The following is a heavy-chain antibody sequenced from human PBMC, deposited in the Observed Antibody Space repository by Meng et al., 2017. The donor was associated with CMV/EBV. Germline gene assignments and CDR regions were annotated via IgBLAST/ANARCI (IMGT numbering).Heavy chain of an antibody. CDR2: IYWDDDT. CDR1: GFPLRTSGVG. V-gene: IGHV2-5*02. CDR3: ARGGLRGFDY. D-gene: IGHD4-17*01. Sequence: QITWKESGPSQMKPTQTSTLPCTFPGFPLRTSGVGGGWIRQPPGKALEWLALIYWDDDTRYSPSLKSRLTITKDTSQNQVVLTMTNMDPVDTATYYCARGGLRGFDYWGQGTLVTVSS. J-gene: IGHJ4*02.